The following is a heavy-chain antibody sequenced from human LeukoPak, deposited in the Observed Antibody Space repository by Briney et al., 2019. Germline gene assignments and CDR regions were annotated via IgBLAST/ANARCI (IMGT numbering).Heavy chain of an antibody. J-gene: IGHJ4*02. Sequence: GGSLRLSCVASGFTFSSYWVHWVRQAPGKGLVWVSCINSDGSITSYADSVKGRFTISRDNAKNTLYLQMNSLRAEDTAVYYCAKGNDPMDYWGQGTLVTVSS. V-gene: IGHV3-74*01. CDR1: GFTFSSYW. CDR2: INSDGSIT. CDR3: AKGNDPMDY.